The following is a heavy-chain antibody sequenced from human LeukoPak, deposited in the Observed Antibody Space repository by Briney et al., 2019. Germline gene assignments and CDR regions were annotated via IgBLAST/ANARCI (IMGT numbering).Heavy chain of an antibody. D-gene: IGHD3-3*01. V-gene: IGHV3-74*01. CDR2: IKGDGIST. CDR3: AKDHYWSIDY. J-gene: IGHJ4*02. Sequence: GGSLRLSCAASGFDFSSNWMHWVRHAPGQGLVWAARIKGDGISTNYADSVKGRFTISRDIAKNTLYLQMNSLRAEDTGVYYCAKDHYWSIDYWGRGTLVTVSS. CDR1: GFDFSSNW.